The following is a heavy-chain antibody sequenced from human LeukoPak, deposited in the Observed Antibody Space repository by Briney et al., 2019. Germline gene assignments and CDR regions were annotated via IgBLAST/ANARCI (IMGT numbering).Heavy chain of an antibody. V-gene: IGHV3-23*01. CDR2: ISGSGGST. CDR1: GFTFSSYA. CDR3: AKDLSPYYYDSSGNNWFDP. J-gene: IGHJ5*02. Sequence: PGGSLRLSCAASGFTFSSYAMSWVRQAPGKGLEWVSAISGSGGSTYYADSVKGRFTISRDNSKNTLYLQMNSLRAEDTAVYYCAKDLSPYYYDSSGNNWFDPWGPGTLVTVSS. D-gene: IGHD3-22*01.